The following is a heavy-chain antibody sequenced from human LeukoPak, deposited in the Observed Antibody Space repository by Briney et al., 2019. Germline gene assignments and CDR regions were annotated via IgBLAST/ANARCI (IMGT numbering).Heavy chain of an antibody. CDR3: TTESYDT. D-gene: IGHD3-16*01. Sequence: GGSLRLSCASSGFTLSNVWLSCVRQAPGKGLEWVGRIISKTDGGTTDYASPVKGRFTISRDDSKNTLYLQMNSLKTEDTAVYYCTTESYDTWGQGTLVTVSS. J-gene: IGHJ4*02. CDR1: GFTLSNVW. CDR2: IISKTDGGTT. V-gene: IGHV3-15*01.